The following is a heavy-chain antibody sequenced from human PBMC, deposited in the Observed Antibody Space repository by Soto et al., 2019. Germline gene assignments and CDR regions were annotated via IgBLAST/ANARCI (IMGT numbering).Heavy chain of an antibody. CDR1: GGTFSSYA. J-gene: IGHJ4*02. CDR2: IIPIFGTA. CDR3: ARAAGDDYYDSSGYYSSFDY. Sequence: SVKVSCKASGGTFSSYAISWVRQAPGQGLEWMGGIIPIFGTANYAQKFQGRVTITADESTSTAYMELSSLRSEDTAVYYCARAAGDDYYDSSGYYSSFDYWGQGTLVTVSS. V-gene: IGHV1-69*13. D-gene: IGHD3-22*01.